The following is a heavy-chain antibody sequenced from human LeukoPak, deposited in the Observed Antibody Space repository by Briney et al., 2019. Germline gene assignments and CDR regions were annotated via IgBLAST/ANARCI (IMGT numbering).Heavy chain of an antibody. Sequence: GGSLRLSCAASGFTFDDYAMHWVRHAPGKGLEGVSGICWNSGSIGYADSVKGRFTLSRDNAKNSLYLQMNSLRAEDTALYYCAKDSVGYYYDSSGYLGYWGQGTLVTVSS. CDR1: GFTFDDYA. J-gene: IGHJ4*02. CDR3: AKDSVGYYYDSSGYLGY. D-gene: IGHD3-22*01. CDR2: ICWNSGSI. V-gene: IGHV3-9*01.